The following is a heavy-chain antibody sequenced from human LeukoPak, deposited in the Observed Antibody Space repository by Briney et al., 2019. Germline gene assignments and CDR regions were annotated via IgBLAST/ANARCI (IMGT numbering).Heavy chain of an antibody. V-gene: IGHV4-59*08. CDR3: AGHHPRNTVDF. D-gene: IGHD2/OR15-2a*01. Sequence: SETLSLTCTVSGGSISSYYWSWIRHPPGKGLEWIAYISDIGSINYNPSLKSRVTISLDTSKNQFSLKLSSVTAADTAVYYCAGHHPRNTVDFWGQGTLVTVSS. CDR1: GGSISSYY. J-gene: IGHJ4*02. CDR2: ISDIGSI.